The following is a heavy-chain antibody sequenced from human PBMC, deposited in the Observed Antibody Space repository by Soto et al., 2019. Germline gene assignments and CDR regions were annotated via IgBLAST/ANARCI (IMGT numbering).Heavy chain of an antibody. V-gene: IGHV3-48*02. J-gene: IGHJ4*02. CDR3: ARSVERHFDY. CDR1: GFKFSIYS. Sequence: EVQLVESGGALVQPGGSLRLSCAASGFKFSIYSMNWVRQAPGKGLEWSAYITSDTKTIKYADSVKGRFTISRDNAKNSVYPQMNTLSDEDTAVYYCARSVERHFDYWGQGTVVTVSS. CDR2: ITSDTKTI. D-gene: IGHD6-19*01.